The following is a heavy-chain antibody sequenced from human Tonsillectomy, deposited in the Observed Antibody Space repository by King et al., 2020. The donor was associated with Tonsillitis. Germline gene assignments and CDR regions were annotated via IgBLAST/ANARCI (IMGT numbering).Heavy chain of an antibody. CDR1: GDSVSTNNVA. V-gene: IGHV6-1*01. CDR3: ARSARGIAGTYYSFDS. J-gene: IGHJ4*02. D-gene: IGHD1-26*01. CDR2: TYFRSKWSN. Sequence: VQLQQSGPGLVKPSQTLSLTYAISGDSVSTNNVAWNWIRQSPSRGFEWLGRTYFRSKWSNDYAMSVKSRITVSPDTSKNRFSLQLNSVTPEDTAVYFCARSARGIAGTYYSFDSWGQGTLVTVSS.